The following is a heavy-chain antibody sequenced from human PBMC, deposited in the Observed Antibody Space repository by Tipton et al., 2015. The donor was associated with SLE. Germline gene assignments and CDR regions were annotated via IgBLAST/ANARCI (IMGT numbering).Heavy chain of an antibody. CDR1: GFTFSDYY. D-gene: IGHD6-13*01. CDR2: ISSSSSYI. J-gene: IGHJ6*03. Sequence: GSLRLSCAASGFTFSDYYMSWIRQAPGKGLEWVSSISSSSSYIYYADSVKGRFTISRDNAKNSLYLQMNSLRAEDTAVYYCARGAAAGPYYYYYYMDVWGKGTTVTVSS. CDR3: ARGAAAGPYYYYYYMDV. V-gene: IGHV3-11*06.